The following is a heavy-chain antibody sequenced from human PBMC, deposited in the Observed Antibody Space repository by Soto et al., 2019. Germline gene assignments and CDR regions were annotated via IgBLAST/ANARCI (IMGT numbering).Heavy chain of an antibody. J-gene: IGHJ4*02. Sequence: QVQLVESGGGVVQPGRSLRLSCAASGFTFSSYAMHWVRQAPGKGLEWVAVISYDGSNKYYADSVKGRFTISRDNSKNTLYLQMNSLSADDTAVYYCARDDAAAAVLDYWGQGTLVTVST. CDR2: ISYDGSNK. V-gene: IGHV3-30-3*01. CDR1: GFTFSSYA. D-gene: IGHD6-13*01. CDR3: ARDDAAAAVLDY.